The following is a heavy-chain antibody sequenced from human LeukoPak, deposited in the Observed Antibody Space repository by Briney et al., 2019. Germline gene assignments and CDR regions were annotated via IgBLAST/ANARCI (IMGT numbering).Heavy chain of an antibody. J-gene: IGHJ4*02. V-gene: IGHV3-7*01. Sequence: GRSLRLSCAAPGLTITTHWMTWVRQAPEKGLEWVATIEQDGTKEYYVDSVKGRFTISRDNAKNSLYLQMNSLGADDTAVYYCVRDFDYWGQGTLVTVSS. CDR2: IEQDGTKE. CDR3: VRDFDY. CDR1: GLTITTHW.